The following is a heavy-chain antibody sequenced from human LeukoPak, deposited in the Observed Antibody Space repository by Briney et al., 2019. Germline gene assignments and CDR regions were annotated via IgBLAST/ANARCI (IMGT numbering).Heavy chain of an antibody. CDR2: ISSSSSYI. Sequence: PGGSLRLSCAASGFTFSSYSMNWVRQAPGRGLEWVSSISSSSSYIYYADSVKGRCTISRDNAKNSLYLQMHSLRAEDTAVYYCARWGSSCPFDYWGQGTLVTVSS. CDR1: GFTFSSYS. CDR3: ARWGSSCPFDY. J-gene: IGHJ4*02. V-gene: IGHV3-21*01. D-gene: IGHD6-13*01.